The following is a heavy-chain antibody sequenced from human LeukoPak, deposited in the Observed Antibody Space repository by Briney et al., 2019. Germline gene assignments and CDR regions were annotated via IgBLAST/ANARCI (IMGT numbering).Heavy chain of an antibody. CDR3: AKAESVVPAAIFDY. J-gene: IGHJ4*02. D-gene: IGHD2-2*02. CDR2: IRGSGGST. V-gene: IGHV3-23*01. CDR1: GFTFSSYA. Sequence: GGSLRLSCAASGFTFSSYAMSWVRQAPGKGLEWVSAIRGSGGSTYYADSVKGRFTISRDNSKNTLYLQMNSLRAEDTAVYYCAKAESVVPAAIFDYWGQGTLVTVSS.